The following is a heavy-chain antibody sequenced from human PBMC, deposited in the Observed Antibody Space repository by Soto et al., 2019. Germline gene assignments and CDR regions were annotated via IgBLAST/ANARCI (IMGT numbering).Heavy chain of an antibody. J-gene: IGHJ4*02. Sequence: ASVKVSCKSSGYTFTSYVISWVRQAPGQGLEWMGWINAYNGNTKYAQKLQGRVTMTTDTSTSTAYMELRSLRSDDTAVYYCARDQAMAQFDYWGQGTLVTVSS. CDR3: ARDQAMAQFDY. CDR2: INAYNGNT. V-gene: IGHV1-18*01. CDR1: GYTFTSYV. D-gene: IGHD5-18*01.